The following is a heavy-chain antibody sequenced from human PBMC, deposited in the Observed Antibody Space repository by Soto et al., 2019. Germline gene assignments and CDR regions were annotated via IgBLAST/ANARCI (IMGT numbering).Heavy chain of an antibody. D-gene: IGHD2-21*01. J-gene: IGHJ4*02. CDR2: ISGGGGST. Sequence: EVQLLESGGGWVQPGGSLRLSCAASGFTFSNYAMNWVRQAPRKGLEWVSGISGGGGSTYYTDSVKGRFTTSRENSKNPLYLQMDSLSAKDATVYYCAKPVPAVMGINFIPFDFFGQGPLVTVSS. CDR3: AKPVPAVMGINFIPFDF. V-gene: IGHV3-23*01. CDR1: GFTFSNYA.